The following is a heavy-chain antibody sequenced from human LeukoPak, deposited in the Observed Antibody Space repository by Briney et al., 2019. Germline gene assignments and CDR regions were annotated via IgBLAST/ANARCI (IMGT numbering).Heavy chain of an antibody. J-gene: IGHJ4*02. CDR3: ARVGALSSSWLLY. CDR1: GFTFSSYE. Sequence: PGGSLRLSCAASGFTFSSYEMNWVRQAPGKGLEWVSSISSRAGTIYYAVSVKGRFTISRDNAKNTLYLQMNSLRVEDTAVYYCARVGALSSSWLLYWGQGTLVTVSS. D-gene: IGHD6-13*01. V-gene: IGHV3-48*03. CDR2: ISSRAGTI.